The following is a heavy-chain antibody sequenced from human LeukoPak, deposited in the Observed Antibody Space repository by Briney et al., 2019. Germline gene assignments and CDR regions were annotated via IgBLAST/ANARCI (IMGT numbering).Heavy chain of an antibody. D-gene: IGHD2-2*01. CDR1: GYGFTDYY. V-gene: IGHV1-2*02. J-gene: IGHJ4*02. CDR2: INPNSGVT. CDR3: ARDPKSQLLLDY. Sequence: GASVRVSCKASGYGFTDYYIHWVRQAPGQGLEWMAWINPNSGVTNYAQKFQGRVTMTRDTSINTAYMGLNRLRSDDTAVYYCARDPKSQLLLDYWGQGTLVTVSS.